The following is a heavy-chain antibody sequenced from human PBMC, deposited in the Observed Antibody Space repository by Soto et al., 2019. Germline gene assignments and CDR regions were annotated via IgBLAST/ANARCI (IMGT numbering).Heavy chain of an antibody. Sequence: LRLSCAASGFTFSSYAMHWVRQAPGKGLEWVAVMSYNGSKKHYADSVKGRFTISRDNPKNTLYLQMNSLRAEDTAVYYCARQEHSSSGWFDTWGQGTLVTVSS. D-gene: IGHD3-22*01. V-gene: IGHV3-30-3*01. CDR3: ARQEHSSSGWFDT. J-gene: IGHJ5*02. CDR2: MSYNGSKK. CDR1: GFTFSSYA.